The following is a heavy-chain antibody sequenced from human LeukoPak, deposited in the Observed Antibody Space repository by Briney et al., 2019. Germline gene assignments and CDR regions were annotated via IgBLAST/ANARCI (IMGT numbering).Heavy chain of an antibody. CDR2: IIPIFGTA. J-gene: IGHJ3*02. CDR1: GGTFSSYA. Sequence: ASVKVSCKASGGTFSSYAISWVRQAPGQGLEWMGGIIPIFGTANYAQKFQGRVTITADKSTSTAYMELSSLRSEDTAVYYCASPSYCGGDCYPADAFDIWGQGTMVTVSS. CDR3: ASPSYCGGDCYPADAFDI. D-gene: IGHD2-21*02. V-gene: IGHV1-69*06.